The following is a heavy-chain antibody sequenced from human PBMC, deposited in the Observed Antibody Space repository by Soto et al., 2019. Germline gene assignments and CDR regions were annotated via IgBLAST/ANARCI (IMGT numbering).Heavy chain of an antibody. D-gene: IGHD6-13*01. Sequence: PGGSLRLSCAASGFTFSDFYMSWIRQAPGKGLEWVSYISSSGSHTPYADSVKGRFTISRDNAKNSVYLQMNSQRAEDTAVYYCARVGSTSAAGVLDYWGQGTLVTVSS. V-gene: IGHV3-11*06. CDR3: ARVGSTSAAGVLDY. J-gene: IGHJ4*02. CDR2: ISSSGSHT. CDR1: GFTFSDFY.